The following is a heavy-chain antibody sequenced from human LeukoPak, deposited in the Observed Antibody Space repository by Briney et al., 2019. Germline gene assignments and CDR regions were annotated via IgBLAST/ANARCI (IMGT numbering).Heavy chain of an antibody. Sequence: GGSLRLSCAASGLTFSSYGMHWVRQAPGKGLDWVAFIRYDGSYKDYADSVKGRFTISRDSSKNTVYLQMDSLRTEDTAVYYCASPRVGATSLDYWGQGALVTVSS. J-gene: IGHJ4*02. D-gene: IGHD1-26*01. V-gene: IGHV3-30*02. CDR3: ASPRVGATSLDY. CDR1: GLTFSSYG. CDR2: IRYDGSYK.